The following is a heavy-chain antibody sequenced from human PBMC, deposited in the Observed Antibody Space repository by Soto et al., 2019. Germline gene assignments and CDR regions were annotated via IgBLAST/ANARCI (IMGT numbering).Heavy chain of an antibody. CDR2: IIPIFGTA. V-gene: IGHV1-69*12. Sequence: QVQLVQSGAEVKKPGSSVKVSCKASGGTFSSYAISWVRQAPGQGLEWMGGIIPIFGTANYAQKFQGRVTITADESTSAAYMERSSLRSEDTAVYYCARAAGIVATISWYFDLWGRGTLVTVSS. J-gene: IGHJ2*01. CDR1: GGTFSSYA. D-gene: IGHD5-12*01. CDR3: ARAAGIVATISWYFDL.